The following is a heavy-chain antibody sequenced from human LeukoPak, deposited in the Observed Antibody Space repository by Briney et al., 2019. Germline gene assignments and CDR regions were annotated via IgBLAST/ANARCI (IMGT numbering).Heavy chain of an antibody. CDR3: ARAGYGYSDY. V-gene: IGHV1-69*05. J-gene: IGHJ4*02. CDR2: IIPFFGTA. Sequence: ASVKVSCKASGGTFSSSAISWVRQAPGQGLEWMGGIIPFFGTANYAQKFQGRVTITTDESTSTAYMELSSLRSEDTAVYYCARAGYGYSDYWGQGTLATVSS. CDR1: GGTFSSSA. D-gene: IGHD5-18*01.